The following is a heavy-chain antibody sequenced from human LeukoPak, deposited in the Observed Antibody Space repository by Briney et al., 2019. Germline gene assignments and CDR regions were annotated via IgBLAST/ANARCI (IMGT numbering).Heavy chain of an antibody. J-gene: IGHJ5*02. D-gene: IGHD5-18*01. CDR1: GGSISSYY. Sequence: SSETLSLTCTVSGGSISSYYWSWIRQPAGKGLEWIGRIYTSGSTNYNPSLKSRVTMSVDTSKNQFSLKLSSVTAADTAVYYCARAQSDVLLRDTAMVNWFDPWGQGTLVTVSS. CDR2: IYTSGST. CDR3: ARAQSDVLLRDTAMVNWFDP. V-gene: IGHV4-4*07.